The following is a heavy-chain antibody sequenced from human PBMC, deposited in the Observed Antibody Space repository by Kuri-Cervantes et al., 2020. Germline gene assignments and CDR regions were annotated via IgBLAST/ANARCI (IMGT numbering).Heavy chain of an antibody. CDR2: IWYDGSNK. Sequence: GESLKISCAASGFTFSSYGMHWVRQAPGKGLEWVAAIWYDGSNKYYADSVKGRFTISRDNSKNTLYLQMNSLRAEDTAVYYCANEGVVAAGAFDIWGQGTMVTVSS. D-gene: IGHD3-22*01. CDR1: GFTFSSYG. V-gene: IGHV3-30*02. CDR3: ANEGVVAAGAFDI. J-gene: IGHJ3*02.